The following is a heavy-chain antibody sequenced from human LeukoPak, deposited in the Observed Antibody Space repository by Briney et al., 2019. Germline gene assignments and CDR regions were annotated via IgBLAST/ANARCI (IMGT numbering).Heavy chain of an antibody. CDR1: GYTFTGYY. Sequence: ASVKVSCKASGYTFTGYYMHWVRQAPGQGLEWMGWINPNSGGTNYAQKFQGRVTMTRDTSISTAYMELSRLRSDDTAVYYCERVRRIAAAGTGYFQHWGQATLVTVSS. D-gene: IGHD6-13*01. CDR2: INPNSGGT. J-gene: IGHJ1*01. CDR3: ERVRRIAAAGTGYFQH. V-gene: IGHV1-2*02.